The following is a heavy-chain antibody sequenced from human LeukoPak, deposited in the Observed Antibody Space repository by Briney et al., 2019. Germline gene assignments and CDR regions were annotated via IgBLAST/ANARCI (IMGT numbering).Heavy chain of an antibody. CDR2: INHSGST. J-gene: IGHJ4*02. D-gene: IGHD2-15*01. CDR3: ARQSRWPTSDY. Sequence: PSETLSLTCAVYGGSFSGYYWSWIRQPPGKGLEWIGEINHSGSTNYNPSLKSRLTISVDTSKNQFSLNLSSVTAADTAVYYCARQSRWPTSDYWGQGTLVTVSS. CDR1: GGSFSGYY. V-gene: IGHV4-34*01.